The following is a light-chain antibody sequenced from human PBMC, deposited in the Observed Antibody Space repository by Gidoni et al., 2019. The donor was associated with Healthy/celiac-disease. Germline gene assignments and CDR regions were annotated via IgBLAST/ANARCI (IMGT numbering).Light chain of an antibody. V-gene: IGKV3-15*01. J-gene: IGKJ2*01. CDR3: QQYNNWPPYT. Sequence: EIVMTQYTATLSVSPGERATLSCRASQSVSSNLAWYQQKPGQAPRLLIYGASTSATGIPARFSGSGSGTEFTLTISSLQSEDFAVYYCQQYNNWPPYTFGQGTKLEIK. CDR2: GAS. CDR1: QSVSSN.